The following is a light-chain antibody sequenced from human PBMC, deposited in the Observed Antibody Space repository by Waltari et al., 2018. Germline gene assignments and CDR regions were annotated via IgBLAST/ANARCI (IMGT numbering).Light chain of an antibody. CDR2: GAC. J-gene: IGKJ4*01. V-gene: IGKV3-20*01. CDR3: QHDDGSVVT. CDR1: QRVTSFA. Sequence: CASQRVTSFALRRCNQGPGKAPRLLVYGACNRATDIPDRCSGRGSGTDLTLTISRLEPEDFAVYYCQHDDGSVVTFGGGTNVEI.